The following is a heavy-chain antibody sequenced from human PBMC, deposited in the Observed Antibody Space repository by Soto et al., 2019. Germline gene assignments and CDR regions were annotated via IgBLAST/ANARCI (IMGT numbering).Heavy chain of an antibody. CDR1: GGSINNYY. CDR3: ARDGSAYFDY. D-gene: IGHD6-25*01. V-gene: IGHV4-59*01. J-gene: IGHJ4*02. CDR2: IYYSGST. Sequence: ASETLSLTCTVSGGSINNYYWSWIRQPPGKGLEWIGYIYYSGSTNYNPSLKSRVTLSVDKSKNQFSLKLSSVTAADTAVYYCARDGSAYFDYWGQGTLVTVSS.